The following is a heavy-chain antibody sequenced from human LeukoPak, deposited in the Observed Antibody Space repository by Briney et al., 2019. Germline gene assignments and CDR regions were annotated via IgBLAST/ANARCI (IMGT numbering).Heavy chain of an antibody. J-gene: IGHJ4*02. CDR2: INHSGST. CDR1: GGSFSGYY. V-gene: IGHV4-34*01. D-gene: IGHD6-19*01. CDR3: ARQEYSSGWLFDY. Sequence: SETLSLTCAVYGGSFSGYYWSWIRQPPGKGLEWIGGINHSGSTNYNPSLKSRVTISVDTSKNQLSLKLSSVTAADTAVYYCARQEYSSGWLFDYWGQGTLVTVSS.